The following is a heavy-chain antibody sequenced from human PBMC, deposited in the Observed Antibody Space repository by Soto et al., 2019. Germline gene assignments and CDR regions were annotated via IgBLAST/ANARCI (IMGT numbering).Heavy chain of an antibody. CDR1: GGSISSYY. D-gene: IGHD6-6*01. V-gene: IGHV4-59*08. CDR2: IYYSGST. J-gene: IGHJ3*02. CDR3: ARQPEWAAPLGDAFDI. Sequence: QVQLQESGPGLVKPSETLSLTCTVSGGSISSYYWSWIRQPPGKGLEWIGYIYYSGSTNYNPSLKSRVTISVDTSKNQFSLKLSSVTAADTAVYYCARQPEWAAPLGDAFDIWGQGTMVTVSS.